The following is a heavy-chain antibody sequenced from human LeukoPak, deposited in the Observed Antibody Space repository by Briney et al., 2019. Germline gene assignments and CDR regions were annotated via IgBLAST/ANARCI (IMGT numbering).Heavy chain of an antibody. CDR1: GGSISSGSYY. J-gene: IGHJ6*03. Sequence: SETLSLTCTVSGGSISSGSYYWSWIRQPAGKGLEWIGRIYTSGSTNYNPSLKSRVTISVDTSKNQFSLKLSSVTAADTAVYYCASNGVVPAAIRNPYYMDVWGKGTTVTVSS. V-gene: IGHV4-61*02. CDR2: IYTSGST. D-gene: IGHD2-2*01. CDR3: ASNGVVPAAIRNPYYMDV.